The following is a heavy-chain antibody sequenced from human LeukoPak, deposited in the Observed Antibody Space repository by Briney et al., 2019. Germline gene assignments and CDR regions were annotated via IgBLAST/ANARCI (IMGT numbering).Heavy chain of an antibody. J-gene: IGHJ3*02. CDR2: ISYDGSNK. CDR3: AKALGPYYDILTGYHDAFDI. CDR1: GFTFSSYG. D-gene: IGHD3-9*01. Sequence: GGSLRLSCAASGFTFSSYGMHWVRQAPGKGLEWVAVISYDGSNKYYADSVKGRFTISRDNSKNTLYLQMNSLRAEDTAVYHCAKALGPYYDILTGYHDAFDIWGQGTMVTVSS. V-gene: IGHV3-30*18.